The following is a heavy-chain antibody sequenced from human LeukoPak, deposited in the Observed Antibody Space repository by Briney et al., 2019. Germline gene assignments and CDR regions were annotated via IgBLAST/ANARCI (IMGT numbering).Heavy chain of an antibody. Sequence: SETLSLTCTVSGGSIRGYYWTWSRQPPEKGLEWVGYVYYSVSTNYNPSLKSRVTISVDTSINQFSLNLSSVTAADTAVYYCARYDSGWFYFDFWAREPWSPSPQ. J-gene: IGHJ4*02. D-gene: IGHD6-19*01. CDR2: VYYSVST. V-gene: IGHV4-59*01. CDR1: GGSIRGYY. CDR3: ARYDSGWFYFDF.